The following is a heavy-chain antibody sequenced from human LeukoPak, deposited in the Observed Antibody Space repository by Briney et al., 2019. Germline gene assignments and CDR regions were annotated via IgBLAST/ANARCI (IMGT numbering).Heavy chain of an antibody. V-gene: IGHV3-23*01. J-gene: IGHJ4*02. D-gene: IGHD3-16*01. CDR3: AKDGAYYDQHYFDY. CDR1: GFTFSSYA. CDR2: ISGSGGST. Sequence: PGGSLILSCAASGFTFSSYAMSWVRQAPGKGLEWVSAISGSGGSTYYADSVKGRFTISRDNSKNTLYLQMNSLRAEDTAVYYCAKDGAYYDQHYFDYWGQGTLVTVSS.